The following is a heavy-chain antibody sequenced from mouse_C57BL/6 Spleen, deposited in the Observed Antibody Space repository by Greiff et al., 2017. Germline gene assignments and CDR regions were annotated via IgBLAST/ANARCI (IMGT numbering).Heavy chain of an antibody. J-gene: IGHJ3*01. CDR2: ISGGGGNS. CDR3: ARHLQYYGSSSFAY. V-gene: IGHV5-9*04. CDR1: GFTFSSYT. D-gene: IGHD1-1*01. Sequence: EVKVVESGGGLVKPGGSLKLSCAASGFTFSSYTMSWVRQTPEKRLEWVAPISGGGGNSYYPDSVTGRFTISRDNAKKTLYLQMSSLRSEDTAVDYCARHLQYYGSSSFAYWGQGTLGTVSA.